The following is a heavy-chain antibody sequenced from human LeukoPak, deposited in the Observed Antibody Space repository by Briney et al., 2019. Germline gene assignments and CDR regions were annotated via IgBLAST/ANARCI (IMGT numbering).Heavy chain of an antibody. CDR3: ARVDYGDYSKDFDY. Sequence: PSETLSLTCTVSGGSVSSGSYYWNWIRQPAGKGLEWIGRIYTTGSTTGSTTYNPSLKSRVTMSIDTSRTHFSLELSSVTAADTAVYFCARVDYGDYSKDFDYWGQGTLVTVSS. CDR2: IYTTGSTTGST. CDR1: GGSVSSGSYY. D-gene: IGHD4-17*01. V-gene: IGHV4-61*02. J-gene: IGHJ4*02.